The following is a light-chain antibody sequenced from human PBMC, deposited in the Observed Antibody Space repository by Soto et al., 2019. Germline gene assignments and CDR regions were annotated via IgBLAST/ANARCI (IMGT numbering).Light chain of an antibody. CDR1: QSISAGN. V-gene: IGKV3-20*01. CDR3: HQYWDLPDWDILS. Sequence: EIVLTQSPGTLSLSPGERATLSCRASQSISAGNLAWYQQRPGRAPRLLIYGASSRATGIPDRFSAYGSGTDFTLIISTLEPEDFAIYYCHQYWDLPDWDILSFGKGTKVEV. J-gene: IGKJ4*02. CDR2: GAS.